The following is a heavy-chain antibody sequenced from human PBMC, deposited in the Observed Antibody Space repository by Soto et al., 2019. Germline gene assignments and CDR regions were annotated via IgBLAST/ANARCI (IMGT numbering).Heavy chain of an antibody. J-gene: IGHJ4*02. Sequence: GSLRLSCAASGFTFSSYAMSWVRQAPGKGLEWVAVISYDGSNKYYADSVKGRFTISRDNAKNSLYLQMNSLRAEDTAVYFCARDQGYFSDYWGQGPLVTVSS. CDR1: GFTFSSYA. CDR3: ARDQGYFSDY. CDR2: ISYDGSNK. V-gene: IGHV3-30-3*01. D-gene: IGHD2-15*01.